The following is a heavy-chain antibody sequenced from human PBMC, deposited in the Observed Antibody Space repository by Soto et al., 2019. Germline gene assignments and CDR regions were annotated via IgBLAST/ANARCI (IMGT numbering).Heavy chain of an antibody. CDR3: ARLGGYCRTSCYGYYGMDV. D-gene: IGHD2-2*01. Sequence: SETLSFTGTVPVGSITSATYSWGGIRQPPGKGLEWIGTFYYSGSTYYNPSLESRVTISVDTSKNQFSLKVSSLTAADTAVYYCARLGGYCRTSCYGYYGMDVWGQGSTVT. V-gene: IGHV4-39*01. CDR1: VGSITSATYS. J-gene: IGHJ6*02. CDR2: FYYSGST.